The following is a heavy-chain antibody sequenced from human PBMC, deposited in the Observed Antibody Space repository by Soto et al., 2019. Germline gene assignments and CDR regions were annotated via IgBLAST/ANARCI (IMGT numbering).Heavy chain of an antibody. CDR3: ARDDYGDPVAIDY. V-gene: IGHV3-21*01. J-gene: IGHJ4*02. D-gene: IGHD4-17*01. CDR1: GFTFRSDG. Sequence: GGSLRLSCGASGFTFRSDGMNWVRQAPGKGREWGSSISSRRRYIYYADSVKGRFTISRDNAKNSLYLQMNRLRAEVTAVYYCARDDYGDPVAIDYWGQGTLVTVSS. CDR2: ISSRRRYI.